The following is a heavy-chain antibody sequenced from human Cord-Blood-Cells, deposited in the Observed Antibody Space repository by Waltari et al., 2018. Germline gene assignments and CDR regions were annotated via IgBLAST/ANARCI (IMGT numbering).Heavy chain of an antibody. V-gene: IGHV1-46*01. CDR3: ARGRGDDILTGYYNFDY. CDR2: SNPSGGST. CDR1: GYTFTSYY. Sequence: QVQLVQSGAEVKKPGASVKVSCKASGYTFTSYYMHWVRQAPGQGLEWMGISNPSGGSTSYAQKFQGRVTMTRDTSTSTVYMELSSLRSEDTAVYYCARGRGDDILTGYYNFDYWGQGTLVTVSS. J-gene: IGHJ4*02. D-gene: IGHD3-9*01.